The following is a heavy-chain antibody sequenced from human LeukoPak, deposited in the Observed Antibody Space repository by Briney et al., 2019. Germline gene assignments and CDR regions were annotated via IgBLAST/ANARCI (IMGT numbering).Heavy chain of an antibody. V-gene: IGHV3-21*01. CDR1: GFTFSSYS. J-gene: IGHJ4*02. D-gene: IGHD6-19*01. Sequence: GGSLRLSCAASGFTFSSYSMNWVRQAPGKGLEWVSSISSSSSYIYYADSVKGRFTISRDNAKNSLYLQMNSLRAEDTAVYYCARTSSGWPVFDYWGQGTLVTVSS. CDR2: ISSSSSYI. CDR3: ARTSSGWPVFDY.